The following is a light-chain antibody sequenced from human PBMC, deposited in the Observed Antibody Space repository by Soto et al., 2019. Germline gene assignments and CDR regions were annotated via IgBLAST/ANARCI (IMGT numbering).Light chain of an antibody. CDR1: QGIGIY. Sequence: DIQMTQSPSSLSASFGDRVTMTCRASQGIGIYLAWFQQRPGNTPKLLIYAAYTLQSGVPSRFSGSGSGTDFTLTISILQPEDVATYYCQKYNSAPLTFGGGTKVDIK. CDR2: AAY. V-gene: IGKV1-27*01. J-gene: IGKJ4*01. CDR3: QKYNSAPLT.